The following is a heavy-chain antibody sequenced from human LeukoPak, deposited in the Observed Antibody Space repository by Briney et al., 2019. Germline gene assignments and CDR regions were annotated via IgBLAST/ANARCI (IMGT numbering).Heavy chain of an antibody. D-gene: IGHD2/OR15-2a*01. V-gene: IGHV3-23*01. CDR2: ISGSGAST. J-gene: IGHJ4*02. CDR1: GFTLSTNA. Sequence: GGSLRLSCLTSGFTLSTNAMSWVRQAPGKGLEWISGISGSGASTYYADSVKGRFTISRDNAKTMLYLQMNSLRADDTAMYYCARAIGLDFDFWGQGTLVTVSS. CDR3: ARAIGLDFDF.